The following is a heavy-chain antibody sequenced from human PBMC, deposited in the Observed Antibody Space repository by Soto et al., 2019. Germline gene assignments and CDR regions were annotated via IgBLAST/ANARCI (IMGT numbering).Heavy chain of an antibody. CDR2: ISSSSSYI. V-gene: IGHV3-21*01. Sequence: EVQLVESGGGLVKPGGSLRLSCAASGFTFSSYSMNWVRQAPGKGLEWVSSISSSSSYIYYADSVKGRFTISRDNAKNSLYLQMNSLRAEDTAVYYCARERSVTPEDAFDIWGQGTMVTVSS. CDR3: ARERSVTPEDAFDI. CDR1: GFTFSSYS. D-gene: IGHD2-21*02. J-gene: IGHJ3*02.